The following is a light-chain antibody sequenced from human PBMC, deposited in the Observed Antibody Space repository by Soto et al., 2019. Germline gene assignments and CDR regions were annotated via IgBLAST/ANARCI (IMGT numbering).Light chain of an antibody. CDR3: YEHSNWPPT. CDR1: QSVSSY. J-gene: IGKJ4*01. CDR2: DAS. V-gene: IGKV3-11*01. Sequence: EIVLTQCPATLSSSPGERATLSCSASQSVSSYLAWYQLKPDQAPRLLIYDASNRATGIPARFSGSGTGTDFTLVISSLEPEEFAVYYCYEHSNWPPTFGGGTKVEIK.